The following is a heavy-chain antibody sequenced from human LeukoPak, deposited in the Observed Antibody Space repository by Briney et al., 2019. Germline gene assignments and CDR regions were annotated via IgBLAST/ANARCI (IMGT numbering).Heavy chain of an antibody. V-gene: IGHV4-61*01. D-gene: IGHD3-22*01. J-gene: IGHJ3*01. CDR3: ARDNYYEGAFDV. Sequence: SETLSLTCTVSGDSVSSGSYYWSWIRQPPGKGLEWIGYGYNSGSTNYNPSLKSRVTISLDASKNQFSLKLSSVTAADTAVYYCARDNYYEGAFDVWGQGTMVAVSS. CDR1: GDSVSSGSYY. CDR2: GYNSGST.